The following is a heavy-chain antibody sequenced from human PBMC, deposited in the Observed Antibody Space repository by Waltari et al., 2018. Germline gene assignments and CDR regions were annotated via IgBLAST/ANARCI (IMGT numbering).Heavy chain of an antibody. V-gene: IGHV3-53*05. Sequence: EVQLVETGGGLIQPGGSLRLSCAASGFTVSSNYMSWVRQAPGKGLEGVSVIYSGGSTYYADSVKGRFTISRDNSKNTLYLQMNSLRSEDTAVYYCARDAVEMATPRYYYGMDVWGQGTTVTVSS. D-gene: IGHD5-12*01. CDR3: ARDAVEMATPRYYYGMDV. CDR2: IYSGGST. CDR1: GFTVSSNY. J-gene: IGHJ6*02.